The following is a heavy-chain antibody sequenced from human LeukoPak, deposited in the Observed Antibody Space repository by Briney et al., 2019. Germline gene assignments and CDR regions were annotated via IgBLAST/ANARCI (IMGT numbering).Heavy chain of an antibody. CDR1: GFTFSHYA. V-gene: IGHV3-64D*06. D-gene: IGHD3-10*01. CDR2: IGTTGGST. CDR3: VNTHGSGSYNN. J-gene: IGHJ4*02. Sequence: GGSLRLSCSASGFTFSHYAMHWVRQAPGKGLEYVSAIGTTGGSTYYAISVKGRFTISRENSKNTLYLQMSSLRPEDTAVYYCVNTHGSGSYNNWGQGTLVTFS.